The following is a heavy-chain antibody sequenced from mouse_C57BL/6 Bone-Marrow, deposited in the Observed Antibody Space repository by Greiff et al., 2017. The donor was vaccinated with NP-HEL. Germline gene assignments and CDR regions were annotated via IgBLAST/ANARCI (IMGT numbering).Heavy chain of an antibody. D-gene: IGHD2-4*01. CDR2: ISYDGSN. CDR1: GYSITSGYY. V-gene: IGHV3-6*01. J-gene: IGHJ3*01. CDR3: AALYYDYGFAY. Sequence: EVQLQQSGPGLVKPSQSLSLTCSVTGYSITSGYYCNWIRQFPGNQLEWMGYISYDGSNNYNPSLKNRIAITRDTSKNQFFRKLNSVTTEDTAAYCCAALYYDYGFAYWGQGTLVTVSA.